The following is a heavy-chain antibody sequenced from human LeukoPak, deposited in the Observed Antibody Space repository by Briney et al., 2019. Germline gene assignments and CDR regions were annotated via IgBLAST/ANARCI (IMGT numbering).Heavy chain of an antibody. D-gene: IGHD6-13*01. CDR1: GFSLITYT. CDR2: ISSRSGTI. J-gene: IGHJ4*02. Sequence: GGSLRLSCAASGFSLITYTVNWVRQGPGKGLEWVSSISSRSGTIYYADSVKGRFTISRDNAKNSLYLQMNSLSDEDTAVYYCARDGVATPGTDNYFDSWGQGTLVTVSS. CDR3: ARDGVATPGTDNYFDS. V-gene: IGHV3-48*02.